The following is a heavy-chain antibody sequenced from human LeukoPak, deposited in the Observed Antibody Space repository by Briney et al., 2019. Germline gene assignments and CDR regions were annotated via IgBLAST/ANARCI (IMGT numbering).Heavy chain of an antibody. CDR3: ARGRLGTWFGELKA. J-gene: IGHJ5*02. CDR2: INANSGGT. D-gene: IGHD3-10*01. Sequence: ASVKVSCKASGYTFTSYGISWVRQAPGQGLEWMGWINANSGGTKYAQKFQGRVTMTRDTSISTAYMELSSLRSDDTAVYYCARGRLGTWFGELKAWGQGTLVTVSS. V-gene: IGHV1-2*02. CDR1: GYTFTSYG.